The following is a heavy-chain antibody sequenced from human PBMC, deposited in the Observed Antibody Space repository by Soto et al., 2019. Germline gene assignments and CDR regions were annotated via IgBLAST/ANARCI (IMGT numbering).Heavy chain of an antibody. CDR1: GGSISSGDYY. Sequence: QVQLQESGPGLVKPSQTLSLTCTVSGGSISSGDYYWSWIRQPPGKGLEWIGYIYYSGSTYYNPSLRSRLTISVDTSKNQFSLKLGSVTAADTAVYCCARLGPTTVPTSYFTGNYNGMDVWGQGTTVAVSS. J-gene: IGHJ6*02. CDR2: IYYSGST. V-gene: IGHV4-30-4*01. CDR3: ARLGPTTVPTSYFTGNYNGMDV. D-gene: IGHD4-17*01.